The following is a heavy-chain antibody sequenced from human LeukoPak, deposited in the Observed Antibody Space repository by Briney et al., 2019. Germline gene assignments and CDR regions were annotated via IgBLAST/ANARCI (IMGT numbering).Heavy chain of an antibody. J-gene: IGHJ4*02. CDR1: GGTFSSYA. CDR2: IIPIFGTA. Sequence: SVKVSCKASGGTFSSYAISWVRQAPGQGLEWMGGIIPIFGTANYAQKFQGRVTITADGSTSTAYMELSSLRSEDTAVYYCATSLIVVLHRPGGIDYWGQGTLVTVSS. CDR3: ATSLIVVLHRPGGIDY. D-gene: IGHD3-22*01. V-gene: IGHV1-69*13.